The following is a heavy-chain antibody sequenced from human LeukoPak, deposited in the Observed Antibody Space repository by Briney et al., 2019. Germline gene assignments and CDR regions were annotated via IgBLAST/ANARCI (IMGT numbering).Heavy chain of an antibody. CDR2: INHSGST. Sequence: PTETLSLTCAVYGGSFSGYYWSWIRRPPGKGLEWIGEINHSGSTNYNPSLKSRVAISVDTSKNQFSLKLSSVTAADTAVYYCARALYYYDSSGYYYWGQGTLVTVSS. J-gene: IGHJ4*02. D-gene: IGHD3-22*01. CDR3: ARALYYYDSSGYYY. CDR1: GGSFSGYY. V-gene: IGHV4-34*01.